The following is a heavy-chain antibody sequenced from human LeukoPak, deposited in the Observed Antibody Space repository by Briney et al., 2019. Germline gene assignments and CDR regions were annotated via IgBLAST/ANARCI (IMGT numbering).Heavy chain of an antibody. Sequence: GGSLRLSCAVSGFTFSSYWMSWVRQAPGKGLEWVANIKEDGSEKYYVDSVKGRFTIPRDNAKNSLYLQMNSQRSEDTAVYYCAREMCSGGSCWINYWGQGTLVTVSS. CDR2: IKEDGSEK. J-gene: IGHJ4*02. V-gene: IGHV3-7*04. CDR3: AREMCSGGSCWINY. CDR1: GFTFSSYW. D-gene: IGHD2-15*01.